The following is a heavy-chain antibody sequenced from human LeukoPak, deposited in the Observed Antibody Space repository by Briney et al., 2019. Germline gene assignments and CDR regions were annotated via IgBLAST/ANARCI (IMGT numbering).Heavy chain of an antibody. CDR1: GFNVSSKY. CDR2: IYNGGSA. J-gene: IGHJ4*01. CDR3: ARDPYTGSMFDY. V-gene: IGHV3-66*01. Sequence: GGSLRLSCAASGFNVSSKYMSWVRQAPGKGLEWVSVIYNGGSANYADSVKGRFTISRDDAKDSVYLQMNSLRVDDTAVYFCARDPYTGSMFDYWGHGTLVTVSS. D-gene: IGHD1-1*01.